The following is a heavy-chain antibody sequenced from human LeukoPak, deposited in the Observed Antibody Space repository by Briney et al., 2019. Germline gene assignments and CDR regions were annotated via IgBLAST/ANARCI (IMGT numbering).Heavy chain of an antibody. D-gene: IGHD4-17*01. V-gene: IGHV3-21*01. CDR3: AREQTTVTTTDAFDI. Sequence: GGSLRLSCAASGFTFSSYSMNWVRQAPGKGLEWVSSISSSSSYIYYADSVKGRFTISRDNAKNSLYLQMNSLRAEDTAVYYCAREQTTVTTTDAFDIWGQGTMVTVSS. CDR2: ISSSSSYI. CDR1: GFTFSSYS. J-gene: IGHJ3*02.